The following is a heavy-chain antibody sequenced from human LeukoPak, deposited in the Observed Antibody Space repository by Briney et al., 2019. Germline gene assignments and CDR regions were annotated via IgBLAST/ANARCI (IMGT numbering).Heavy chain of an antibody. CDR1: GGTFSSYA. J-gene: IGHJ4*02. V-gene: IGHV1-18*01. CDR2: ISAFNGET. CDR3: ARDPSNTSGRYTHFDY. D-gene: IGHD3-16*02. Sequence: ASVKVSCKASGGTFSSYAISWVRQAPGQGLEWMGWISAFNGETHYAQNLQGRVTMTTDTSTSTAYMELRSLRFDDTAVYYCARDPSNTSGRYTHFDYWGQGTLVTVSS.